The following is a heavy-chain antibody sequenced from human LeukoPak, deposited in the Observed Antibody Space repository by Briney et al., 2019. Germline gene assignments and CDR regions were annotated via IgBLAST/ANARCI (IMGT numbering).Heavy chain of an antibody. D-gene: IGHD3-22*01. V-gene: IGHV4-59*01. Sequence: SETLSLTCTVSGGSISSYYWSWIRQPPGKGLEWIGYIYYSGSTNYNPSLKSRVTISVDTSKNQFSLKLSSVTAADTAVYNCARGAYYYDSSGYFFDYWGQGTLVTVSS. CDR3: ARGAYYYDSSGYFFDY. CDR1: GGSISSYY. J-gene: IGHJ4*02. CDR2: IYYSGST.